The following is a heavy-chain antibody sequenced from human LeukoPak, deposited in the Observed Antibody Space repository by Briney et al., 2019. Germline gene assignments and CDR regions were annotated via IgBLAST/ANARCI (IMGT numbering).Heavy chain of an antibody. CDR1: GGXFSGYY. D-gene: IGHD3-10*01. V-gene: IGHV4-34*01. CDR2: INHSGST. CDR3: ARGGYYGSGSYSFYDY. Sequence: SETLSLTCAVYGGXFSGYYCSWIRQPPGKGLEWIGEINHSGSTNYNPSLKSRVTISVGTSKNQFSLKLSSVTAADTAVYYCARGGYYGSGSYSFYDYWGQGTLVTVSS. J-gene: IGHJ4*02.